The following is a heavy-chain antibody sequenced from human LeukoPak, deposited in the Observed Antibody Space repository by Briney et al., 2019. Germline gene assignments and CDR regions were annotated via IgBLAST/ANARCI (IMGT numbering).Heavy chain of an antibody. V-gene: IGHV4-59*01. Sequence: SETLSLTCTVSGGSISSYYWSWIRQPPGKGLEWIGYIYYSGSTNYNPSLKSRVTISVDTSENQFSLKLSSVTAADTAVYYCARSSGLDAFDIWGQGTMVTVSS. CDR2: IYYSGST. J-gene: IGHJ3*02. CDR1: GGSISSYY. CDR3: ARSSGLDAFDI.